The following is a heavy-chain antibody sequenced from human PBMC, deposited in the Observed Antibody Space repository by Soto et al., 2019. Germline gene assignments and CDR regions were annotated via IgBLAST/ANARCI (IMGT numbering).Heavy chain of an antibody. D-gene: IGHD2-15*01. V-gene: IGHV5-51*03. Sequence: EVQLVQSGAEVKKPGESLKISCKGSGYSFTSYWIGWVRQMPGKGLEWMGIIYPGDSDTRYSPSFQGQVTISADKSISTAYLQWSSLKASDTAMYYCARPLVGGYCSGGSCYHAFDIWGQGTMVTVSS. CDR2: IYPGDSDT. CDR1: GYSFTSYW. J-gene: IGHJ3*02. CDR3: ARPLVGGYCSGGSCYHAFDI.